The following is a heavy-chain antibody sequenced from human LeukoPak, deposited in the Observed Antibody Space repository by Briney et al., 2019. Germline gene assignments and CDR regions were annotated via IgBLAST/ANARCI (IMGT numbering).Heavy chain of an antibody. CDR3: AREVDCSSTSCYRGNWFDP. CDR1: GYTFTGYF. D-gene: IGHD2-2*02. Sequence: ASVKVSCKASGYTFTGYFMHWVRQAPGQGLEWMGRINPNSGGTNYAQKFQGRVTMTRDTSISTAYMELSSLRSEDTAVYYCAREVDCSSTSCYRGNWFDPWGQGTLVTVSS. J-gene: IGHJ5*02. CDR2: INPNSGGT. V-gene: IGHV1-2*06.